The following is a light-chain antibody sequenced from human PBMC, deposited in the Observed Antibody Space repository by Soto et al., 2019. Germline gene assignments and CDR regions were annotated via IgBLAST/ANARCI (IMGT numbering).Light chain of an antibody. CDR2: DAS. Sequence: EILFTQSPATLSLSPGERATPSCRASQSVSDYLAWYQQKPGQPPRLLIYDASKRATGIPPRFSGSGSTTDFTLTISSLEPEDFAVYYCQHRMNWPLTFGQGTRLEIK. CDR3: QHRMNWPLT. CDR1: QSVSDY. V-gene: IGKV3-11*01. J-gene: IGKJ5*01.